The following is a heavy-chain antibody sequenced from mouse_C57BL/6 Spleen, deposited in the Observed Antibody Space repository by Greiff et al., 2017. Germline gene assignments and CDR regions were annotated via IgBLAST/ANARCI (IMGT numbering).Heavy chain of an antibody. V-gene: IGHV1-42*01. CDR1: GYSFTGYY. J-gene: IGHJ2*01. Sequence: VHVKQSGPELVKPGASVKISCKASGYSFTGYYMNWVKQSPEKSLEWIGEINPSTGGTTYNQKFKAKATLTVDKSSSTAYMQLKSLTSEDSAVYYCARYYSNYEGYFDYWGQGTTLTVSS. CDR3: ARYYSNYEGYFDY. D-gene: IGHD2-5*01. CDR2: INPSTGGT.